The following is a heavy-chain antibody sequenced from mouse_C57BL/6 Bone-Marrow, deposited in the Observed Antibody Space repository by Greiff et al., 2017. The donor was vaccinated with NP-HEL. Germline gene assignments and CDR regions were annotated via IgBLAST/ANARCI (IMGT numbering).Heavy chain of an antibody. Sequence: VQLQQPGAELVKPGASVKLSCKASGYTFTSYWMPWVKQRPGQGLEWIGMIHPNSGSTNYNEKLKSKATLTVDNSSSTSYMQLSSLTSEDSAVYYCARHGSSCYWYFDVWGTGTTVTVSS. D-gene: IGHD1-1*01. V-gene: IGHV1-64*01. CDR1: GYTFTSYW. J-gene: IGHJ1*03. CDR3: ARHGSSCYWYFDV. CDR2: IHPNSGST.